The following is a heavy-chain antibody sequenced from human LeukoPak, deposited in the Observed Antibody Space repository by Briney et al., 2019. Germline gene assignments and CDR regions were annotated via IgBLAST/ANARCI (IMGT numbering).Heavy chain of an antibody. Sequence: ASVKVSCKASGYTFTSYDIKWVRQATGQGLEWMGWMNPKSGNTAYAQKFQGRVTMTRNTSINTAYMELSSLRSEDTAVYYCARKKLELLDYWGQGTLVSVSS. V-gene: IGHV1-8*01. J-gene: IGHJ4*02. D-gene: IGHD1-7*01. CDR2: MNPKSGNT. CDR1: GYTFTSYD. CDR3: ARKKLELLDY.